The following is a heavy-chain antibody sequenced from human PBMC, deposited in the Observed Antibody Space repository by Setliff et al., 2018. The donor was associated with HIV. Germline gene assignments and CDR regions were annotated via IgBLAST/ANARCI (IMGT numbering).Heavy chain of an antibody. CDR2: INHSGST. V-gene: IGHV4-34*01. Sequence: PSETLSLTCAVYGAPFSGFHWGWIRQPPGKGLEWIGEINHSGSTNYNPSLNSRVTISVDTSKNQFSLKVSSVTAADTAVYYCARGLVATTYYFDYWGQGTLVTVSS. CDR1: GAPFSGFH. D-gene: IGHD5-12*01. J-gene: IGHJ4*02. CDR3: ARGLVATTYYFDY.